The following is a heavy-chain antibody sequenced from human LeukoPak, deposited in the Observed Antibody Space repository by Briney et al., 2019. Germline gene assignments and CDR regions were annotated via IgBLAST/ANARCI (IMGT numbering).Heavy chain of an antibody. V-gene: IGHV4-59*08. CDR1: GGSISSYY. Sequence: TSETLSLTCTVSGGSISSYYWSWIRQPPGKGLEWIGYIYYSGSTNYNPSLKSRVTISVDTSKNQFSLKLSSVTAADTAVYYCARHTSGIAAAGIDYWGQGTLVTVSS. D-gene: IGHD6-13*01. CDR3: ARHTSGIAAAGIDY. J-gene: IGHJ4*02. CDR2: IYYSGST.